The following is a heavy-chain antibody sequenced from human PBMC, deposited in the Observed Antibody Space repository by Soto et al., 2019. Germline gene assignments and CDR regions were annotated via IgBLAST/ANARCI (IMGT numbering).Heavy chain of an antibody. CDR3: ARDLKDTAMDISDWYFDL. D-gene: IGHD5-18*01. CDR2: ISYDGSNK. V-gene: IGHV3-30-3*01. Sequence: QVQLVESGGGVVQPGRSLRLSCAASGFTFSSYAMHWVRQAPGKGLEWVAVISYDGSNKYYADSVKGRFTISRDNSKNTLYLQMNSLRAEDTAVYYCARDLKDTAMDISDWYFDLWGRGTLVTVSS. J-gene: IGHJ2*01. CDR1: GFTFSSYA.